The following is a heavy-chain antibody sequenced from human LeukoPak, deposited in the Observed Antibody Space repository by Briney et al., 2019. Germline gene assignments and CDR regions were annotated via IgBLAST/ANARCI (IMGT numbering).Heavy chain of an antibody. J-gene: IGHJ4*02. Sequence: ASVKVSCKASGYTFTGYYMHWVRQAPGQGLEWMGWFNPDSGGTHHAQKFQGRVTMTRDTSISTAYMELNRLRSDDTAVYYCARQQQLLDYWGQGTLVTVSS. CDR1: GYTFTGYY. D-gene: IGHD6-13*01. CDR3: ARQQQLLDY. V-gene: IGHV1-2*02. CDR2: FNPDSGGT.